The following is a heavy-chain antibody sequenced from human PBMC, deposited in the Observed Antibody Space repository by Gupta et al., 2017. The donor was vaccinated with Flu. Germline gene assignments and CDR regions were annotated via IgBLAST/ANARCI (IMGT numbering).Heavy chain of an antibody. Sequence: QVQLEQSGAEVKKPGSSVKVSCKTSGGNFKFYAITWVRQAPGQGLEWVGGSIPLFGTPSFAQKFQGRVTFTADESTSTAYMELSSLRSDDTAVYYCARGVDLSSPSKHWGQGTLVTVSS. J-gene: IGHJ4*02. V-gene: IGHV1-69*01. CDR2: SIPLFGTP. D-gene: IGHD6-6*01. CDR3: ARGVDLSSPSKH. CDR1: GGNFKFYA.